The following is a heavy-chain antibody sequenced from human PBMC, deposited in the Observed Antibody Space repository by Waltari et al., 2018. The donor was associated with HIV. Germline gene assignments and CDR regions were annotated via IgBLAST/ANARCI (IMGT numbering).Heavy chain of an antibody. CDR2: INPNSGGT. Sequence: QVQLVQSGAEVKKPGASVQVYCKASGDAFTGYYMHWVRQAPGQGLEWMGWINPNSGGTNYAQKFQGRVTMTRDTSISTAYMELSRLRSDDTAVYYCAREGDYYDSSGLDYWGQGTLVTVSS. D-gene: IGHD3-22*01. J-gene: IGHJ4*02. CDR1: GDAFTGYY. V-gene: IGHV1-2*02. CDR3: AREGDYYDSSGLDY.